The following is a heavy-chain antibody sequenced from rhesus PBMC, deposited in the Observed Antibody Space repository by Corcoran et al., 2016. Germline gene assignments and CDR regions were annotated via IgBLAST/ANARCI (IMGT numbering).Heavy chain of an antibody. CDR1: GDSFSSYW. V-gene: IGHV4-80*01. D-gene: IGHD3-3*01. CDR3: ARYGKGSIFGLVITHFDY. J-gene: IGHJ4*01. Sequence: QIQLQESGPGLVKPSETLSLTCAVSGDSFSSYWWSWIRPPPGQGLGWMGEINGNSASTNYNPSLKSRVTLSKDASKNQFSLRLTSVTAADTAVYYCARYGKGSIFGLVITHFDYWGQGVLVTVSS. CDR2: INGNSAST.